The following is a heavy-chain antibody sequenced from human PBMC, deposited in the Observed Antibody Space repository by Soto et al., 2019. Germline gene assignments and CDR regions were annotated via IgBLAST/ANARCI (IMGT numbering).Heavy chain of an antibody. V-gene: IGHV4-31*03. CDR3: ARDGLSNWFDP. CDR2: IYYSGST. J-gene: IGHJ5*02. Sequence: SETLSLTCTVSGGSISSGGYYWSWIRQHPGKGLEWIGYIYYSGSTYYNPSLKSRVTISVDTSKNQFSLKLSSVTAADTAVYYCARDGLSNWFDPWGQGTLVTVSS. CDR1: GGSISSGGYY.